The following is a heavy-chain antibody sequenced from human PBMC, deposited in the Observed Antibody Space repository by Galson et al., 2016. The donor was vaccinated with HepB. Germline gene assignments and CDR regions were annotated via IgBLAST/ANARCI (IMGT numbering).Heavy chain of an antibody. J-gene: IGHJ6*02. D-gene: IGHD6-13*01. CDR2: IYYTEST. CDR3: ARGQFQQLGVYHYYHGLDV. CDR1: GGSISSGDYY. Sequence: LSLTCTVSGGSISSGDYYWSWIRQPPGKGLEWIGYIYYTESTYCNPSLNSRLSISVDTTGNQLSLQLRSVTAADTAVYYCARGQFQQLGVYHYYHGLDVWGLGTTVTVSS. V-gene: IGHV4-30-4*01.